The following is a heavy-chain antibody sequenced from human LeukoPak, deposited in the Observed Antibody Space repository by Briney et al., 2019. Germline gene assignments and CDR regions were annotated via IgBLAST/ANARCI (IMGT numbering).Heavy chain of an antibody. J-gene: IGHJ4*02. D-gene: IGHD6-6*01. Sequence: VASVKVSCKASGYTFTGYYMHWVRQAPGQGLEGMGWINPNSGGTNYAQKFQGRVTMTRDTSISTAYMELSRLRSDDTAVYYCARGYSSSSWSDYWGQGTLVTVSS. V-gene: IGHV1-2*02. CDR1: GYTFTGYY. CDR2: INPNSGGT. CDR3: ARGYSSSSWSDY.